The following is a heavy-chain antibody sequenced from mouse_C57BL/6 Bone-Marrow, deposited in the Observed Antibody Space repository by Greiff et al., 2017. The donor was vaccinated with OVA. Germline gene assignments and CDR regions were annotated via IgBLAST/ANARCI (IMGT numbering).Heavy chain of an antibody. Sequence: EVKLVESGGGLVKPGGSLKLSCAASGFTFSDSGMHWVRPAPETGLEWVAYISSGSSTIYYADTVTGRFTIFRDHAKKTLFLQMTSLRSEDTAMYYCARGLDGRYWYFDVWGTGTTVTVSS. J-gene: IGHJ1*03. CDR2: ISSGSSTI. D-gene: IGHD1-2*01. CDR3: ARGLDGRYWYFDV. V-gene: IGHV5-17*01. CDR1: GFTFSDSG.